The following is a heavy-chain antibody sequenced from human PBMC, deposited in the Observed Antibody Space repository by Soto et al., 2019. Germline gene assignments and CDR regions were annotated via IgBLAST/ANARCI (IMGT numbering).Heavy chain of an antibody. CDR3: ARRWGRSFDY. Sequence: QVQLQESGPGLVKPSETLSLTCTVSGGSISSYYWSWIRQPPGKGLEWIGYIYYSGSTNYNPSLKSRVTISVDTSKNQFSLKLSSATAADTAVYYCARRWGRSFDYWGQGTLVTVSS. J-gene: IGHJ4*02. V-gene: IGHV4-59*08. CDR2: IYYSGST. D-gene: IGHD2-15*01. CDR1: GGSISSYY.